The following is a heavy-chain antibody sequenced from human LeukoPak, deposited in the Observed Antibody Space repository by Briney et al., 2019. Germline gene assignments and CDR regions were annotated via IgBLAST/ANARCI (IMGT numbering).Heavy chain of an antibody. CDR3: ARGYCSGGSCQYNPYYYYYGMDV. CDR2: INPSGGST. D-gene: IGHD2-15*01. CDR1: GYTFTSYY. J-gene: IGHJ6*02. V-gene: IGHV1-46*01. Sequence: GASVKVSCKASGYTFTSYYMHWVRQAPGQGLEWMGIINPSGGSTSYAQKFQGRVTMTRNTSISTAYMELSSLRSEDTAVYYCARGYCSGGSCQYNPYYYYYGMDVWGQGTTVTVSS.